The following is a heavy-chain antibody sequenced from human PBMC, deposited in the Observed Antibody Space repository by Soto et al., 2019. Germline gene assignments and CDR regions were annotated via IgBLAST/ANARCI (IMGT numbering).Heavy chain of an antibody. CDR2: INPNSGGT. Sequence: GASVKVSCKASGYTFTGYYMHWVRQAPGQGLEWMGWINPNSGGTNYAQKFQGWVTITRDTSISTAYMELSRLRSDDTAVYYCARGFRGYSYGYSDWFDPWGQGTLVTVSS. V-gene: IGHV1-2*04. CDR1: GYTFTGYY. CDR3: ARGFRGYSYGYSDWFDP. D-gene: IGHD5-18*01. J-gene: IGHJ5*02.